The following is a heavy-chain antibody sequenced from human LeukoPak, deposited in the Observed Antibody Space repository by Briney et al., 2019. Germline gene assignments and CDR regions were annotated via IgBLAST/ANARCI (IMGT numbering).Heavy chain of an antibody. D-gene: IGHD6-19*01. J-gene: IGHJ4*02. CDR1: GFTFSDYY. V-gene: IGHV3-11*05. Sequence: GGSLRLSCATSGFTFSDYYMSWIRQAPGKGLEWVSYISSSSTYTKYADSVKGRFTIFRDNAKNSLFLKMNSLRAEDTAVYYCARAGGGSASYFVYWGQGALVTVSS. CDR2: ISSSSTYT. CDR3: ARAGGGSASYFVY.